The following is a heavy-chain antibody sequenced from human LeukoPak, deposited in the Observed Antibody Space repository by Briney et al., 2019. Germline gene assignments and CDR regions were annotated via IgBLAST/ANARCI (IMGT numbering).Heavy chain of an antibody. CDR1: GYTFSDNY. J-gene: IGHJ4*02. CDR2: INPASGGT. V-gene: IGHV1-2*02. CDR3: ARERRWNWNQDFDY. Sequence: ASVKPSCKTFGYTFSDNYIHWVRQAPGQRLEWMGWINPASGGTNYVQKFQGRVTMTRDASIRTAYMELSRLTSDDTAVYYCARERRWNWNQDFDYWGQGTLVPVSA. D-gene: IGHD1-1*01.